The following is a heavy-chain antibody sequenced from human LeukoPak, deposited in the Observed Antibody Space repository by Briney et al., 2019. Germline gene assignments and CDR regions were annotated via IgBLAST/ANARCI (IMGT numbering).Heavy chain of an antibody. J-gene: IGHJ3*01. Sequence: GGSLRLSCSASGVTLGTHAMSWVRQAPGKGLEWVSAISFSGDVTFYADSVKGRFTISRDNSKNTLFLRMNSLRDEDTAIYYCTNGGIHTTGWCRTLALWGQGTMVTVS. CDR2: ISFSGDVT. D-gene: IGHD6-19*01. CDR1: GVTLGTHA. CDR3: TNGGIHTTGWCRTLAL. V-gene: IGHV3-23*01.